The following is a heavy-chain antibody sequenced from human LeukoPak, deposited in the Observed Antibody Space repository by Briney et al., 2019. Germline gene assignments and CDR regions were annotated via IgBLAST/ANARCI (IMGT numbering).Heavy chain of an antibody. J-gene: IGHJ6*03. CDR2: INHSGST. CDR1: GGSITNYY. Sequence: SETLSLTCTVSGGSITNYYWSWIRQPPGKGLEWIGEINHSGSTNYNPSLKSRVTISVDTSKNQFSLKLSSVTAADTAVYYCARPLSGYDIPPYMDVWGKGTTVTISS. V-gene: IGHV4-34*01. D-gene: IGHD5-12*01. CDR3: ARPLSGYDIPPYMDV.